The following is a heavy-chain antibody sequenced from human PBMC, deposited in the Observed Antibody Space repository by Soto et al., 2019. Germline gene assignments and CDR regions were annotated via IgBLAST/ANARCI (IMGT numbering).Heavy chain of an antibody. CDR2: ISAYNGNT. Sequence: ASLKVSCKASGYTFNSYGISWVRQAPGQGLEWMGWISAYNGNTNYAQKLQGRVTMTTDTSTSTAYMELRSLRSDDTAVYYCARDPTYYDSSGYSLDYSGQGTLVTV. D-gene: IGHD3-22*01. V-gene: IGHV1-18*01. CDR1: GYTFNSYG. J-gene: IGHJ4*02. CDR3: ARDPTYYDSSGYSLDY.